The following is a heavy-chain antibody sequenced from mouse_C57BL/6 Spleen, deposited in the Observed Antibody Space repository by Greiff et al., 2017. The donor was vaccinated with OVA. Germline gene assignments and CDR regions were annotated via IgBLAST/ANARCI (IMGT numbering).Heavy chain of an antibody. D-gene: IGHD2-3*01. CDR3: AREWDGYLDY. CDR2: ISYSGST. J-gene: IGHJ2*01. V-gene: IGHV3-1*01. Sequence: EVKLQESGPGMVKPSQSLSLTCTVTGYSITSGYDWHWIRHFPGNKLEWMGYISYSGSTTYNPSLKSRISITHDTSKNHFFLKLNSVTTEDTATYYCAREWDGYLDYWGQGTTLTVSS. CDR1: GYSITSGYD.